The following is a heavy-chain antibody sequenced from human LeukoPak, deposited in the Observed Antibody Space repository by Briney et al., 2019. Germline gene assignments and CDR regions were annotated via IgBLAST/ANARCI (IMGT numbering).Heavy chain of an antibody. CDR3: ARDLCIPGHCYHDH. CDR2: VVTVSNTP. J-gene: IGHJ4*02. V-gene: IGHV1-69*13. Sequence: SVRVSSKASGGRFFNYDFSWLRQAPGQGREWMGKVVTVSNTPDYAQNFQGRITITANEPTSKLYIEDTTQKPEDTAEYYGARDLCIPGHCYHDHWGQGTMVSDPS. CDR1: GGRFFNYD. D-gene: IGHD2-21*02.